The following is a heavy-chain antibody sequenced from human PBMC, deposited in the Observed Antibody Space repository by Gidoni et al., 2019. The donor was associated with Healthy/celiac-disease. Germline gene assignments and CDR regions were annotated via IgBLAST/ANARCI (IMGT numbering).Heavy chain of an antibody. CDR3: ARDHVDTAMATLY. D-gene: IGHD5-18*01. J-gene: IGHJ4*02. CDR2: IIPILGIA. V-gene: IGHV1-69*08. Sequence: QVQRVQSGAEVKKPGSSVKVACEASGGGFSSTTISWVRQAPGPGLEWMGRIIPILGIANSAQTFQGRVTITADKSTRTASLALSSLRSEDTAVYYCARDHVDTAMATLYWGQGTLVPVSS. CDR1: GGGFSSTT.